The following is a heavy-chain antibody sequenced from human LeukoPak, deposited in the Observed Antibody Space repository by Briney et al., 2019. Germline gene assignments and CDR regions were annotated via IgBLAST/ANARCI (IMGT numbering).Heavy chain of an antibody. CDR3: ARGGAHLLRYFDWPGGWSDY. V-gene: IGHV1-46*01. CDR1: GYTFTSYG. Sequence: ASVKVSCKASGYTFTSYGISWVRQAPGQGLEWMGIINPSGGSTSYAQKFQGRVTMTRDTSTSTVYMELSSLRSEDTAVYYCARGGAHLLRYFDWPGGWSDYWGQGTLVTVSS. J-gene: IGHJ4*02. CDR2: INPSGGST. D-gene: IGHD3-9*01.